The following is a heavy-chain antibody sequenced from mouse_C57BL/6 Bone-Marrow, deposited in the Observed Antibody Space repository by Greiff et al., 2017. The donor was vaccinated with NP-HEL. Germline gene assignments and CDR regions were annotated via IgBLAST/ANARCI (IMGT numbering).Heavy chain of an antibody. CDR1: GYSITSGYD. V-gene: IGHV3-1*01. J-gene: IGHJ2*01. Sequence: EVKVEESGPGMVKPSQSLSLTCTVTGYSITSGYDWHWIRHFPGNKLEWMGYISYSGSTNYNPSLKSRISITHDTSKNHFFLKLNSVTTEDTATYYCARESDGTYFDYWGQGTTLTVSS. CDR2: ISYSGST. CDR3: ARESDGTYFDY. D-gene: IGHD4-1*01.